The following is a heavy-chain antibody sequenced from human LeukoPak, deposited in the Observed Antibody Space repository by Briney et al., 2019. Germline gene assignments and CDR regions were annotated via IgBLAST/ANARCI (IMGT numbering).Heavy chain of an antibody. J-gene: IGHJ4*02. CDR1: GFTFSSYA. Sequence: GGALRLSCAASGFTFSSYAMSWVRQAPGKGLEWVPAISGSGGSTDYADSVKGRFTISRDNSKNTLYLQMNSLRAEDTAVYYCAKVSFGDRYCFDYWGQRTLVTVSS. V-gene: IGHV3-23*01. CDR3: AKVSFGDRYCFDY. D-gene: IGHD4-17*01. CDR2: ISGSGGST.